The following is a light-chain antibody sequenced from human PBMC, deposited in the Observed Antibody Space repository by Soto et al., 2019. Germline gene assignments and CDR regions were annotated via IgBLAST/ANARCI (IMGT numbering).Light chain of an antibody. CDR2: EVS. CDR1: SSDVGGYNY. CDR3: SSHTSTNTRV. V-gene: IGLV2-14*01. J-gene: IGLJ1*01. Sequence: SVLTQPASVSGSPGQSITISCTGTSSDVGGYNYVSWYQQQPGKVPKLMIYEVSNRPSGVSYRFSGSKSGNTASLTISGLQAEDEADYYCSSHTSTNTRVFGTGTKVTVL.